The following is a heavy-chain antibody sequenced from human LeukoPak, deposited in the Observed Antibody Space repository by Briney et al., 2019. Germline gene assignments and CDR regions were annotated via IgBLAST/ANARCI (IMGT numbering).Heavy chain of an antibody. D-gene: IGHD6-13*01. CDR3: ARGGIAADGGHAFDI. V-gene: IGHV1-46*01. CDR1: GYTFTSYY. J-gene: IGHJ3*02. CDR2: INPSGGST. Sequence: ASVKVSCKASGYTFTSYYMHWVRQAPGQGLEWMGIINPSGGSTSYAQKFQGRVTMTRDTSTSTVYMELSSLRSEDTAVYYCARGGIAADGGHAFDIWGQGTMVTVSS.